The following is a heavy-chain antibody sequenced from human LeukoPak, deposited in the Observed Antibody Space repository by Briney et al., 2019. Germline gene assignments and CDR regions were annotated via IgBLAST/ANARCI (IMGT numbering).Heavy chain of an antibody. CDR3: ARVWFSSGPRYYFDY. CDR2: IYYSGST. V-gene: IGHV4-59*01. J-gene: IGHJ4*02. Sequence: PSETLSLTCTVSGGSISSYYWSWIRQPPGKGLEWIGYIYYSGSTNYNPSLKSRVTISVDTSKNQFSLKLSSVTAADTAVYYCARVWFSSGPRYYFDYWGQGTLVTVSS. D-gene: IGHD3-22*01. CDR1: GGSISSYY.